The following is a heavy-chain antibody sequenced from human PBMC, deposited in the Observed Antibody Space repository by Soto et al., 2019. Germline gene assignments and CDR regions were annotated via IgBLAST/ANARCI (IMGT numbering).Heavy chain of an antibody. Sequence: QVQLVQSGVEVKKPGASVKVSCKASGYTFISHGISWVRQAPGQGLEWMGWISGKNGNTNYAQKLQGRVTLTTETSKSTAYMELRSLRSDDTAVYYCARVSSSIVVVPDYGMDVWGQGTTVNVSS. V-gene: IGHV1-18*04. CDR2: ISGKNGNT. D-gene: IGHD2-15*01. J-gene: IGHJ6*02. CDR3: ARVSSSIVVVPDYGMDV. CDR1: GYTFISHG.